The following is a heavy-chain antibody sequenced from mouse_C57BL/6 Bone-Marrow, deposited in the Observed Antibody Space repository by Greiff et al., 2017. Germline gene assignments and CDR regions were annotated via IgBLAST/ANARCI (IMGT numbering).Heavy chain of an antibody. V-gene: IGHV1-81*01. Sequence: VQLQESGAELARPGASVKLSCKASGYTFTSYGISWVKQRTGQGLEWIGEIYPRSGNTYYNEKFKGKATLTADKSSSTAYMELRSLTSEDSAVYFCARSPLPYYFDYWGQGTTLTVSS. D-gene: IGHD5-1*01. CDR1: GYTFTSYG. CDR3: ARSPLPYYFDY. CDR2: IYPRSGNT. J-gene: IGHJ2*01.